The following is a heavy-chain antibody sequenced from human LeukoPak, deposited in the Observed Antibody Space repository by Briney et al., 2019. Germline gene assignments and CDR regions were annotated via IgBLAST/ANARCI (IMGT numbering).Heavy chain of an antibody. V-gene: IGHV3-23*01. CDR2: ISGNGGST. D-gene: IGHD3-3*01. J-gene: IGHJ4*02. CDR3: AKNSGAYDFWSGYFY. CDR1: GFTFSGYA. Sequence: GGSLRLSCEASGFTFSGYAMTWVRQAPGKGLEWVSVISGNGGSTYYADSVKGRFTISRDNSKNTLYLQMISLRAEDTAVYYCAKNSGAYDFWSGYFYWGQGTLVTVSS.